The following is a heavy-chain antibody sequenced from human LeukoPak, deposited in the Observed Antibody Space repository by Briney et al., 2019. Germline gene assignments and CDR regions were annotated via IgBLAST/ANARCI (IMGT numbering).Heavy chain of an antibody. CDR2: ISYDGINR. Sequence: HPGGSLRLSCAASDSGFTFSNYAMHWVRQAPGKGLEWVAVISYDGINRYYADSLKGRFTVSRDTSRNTLYLQMSSLRTEDTAVYYCAKERGMVVAAGLDHWGQGTLVTVSS. J-gene: IGHJ4*02. D-gene: IGHD1-26*01. CDR1: DSGFTFSNYA. V-gene: IGHV3-30*18. CDR3: AKERGMVVAAGLDH.